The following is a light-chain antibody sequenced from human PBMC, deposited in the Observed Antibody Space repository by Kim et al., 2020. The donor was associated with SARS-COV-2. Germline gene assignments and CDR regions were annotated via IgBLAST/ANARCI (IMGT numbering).Light chain of an antibody. Sequence: SVSPGKTASITCSGDKLGDKYACWYQQKPGQSPVLGIYQDSKRPSGIPERFSGSNSGNTATLTISGTQAMDEADYYCQAWDSSTAVFGGGTKLTVL. V-gene: IGLV3-1*01. CDR2: QDS. CDR3: QAWDSSTAV. J-gene: IGLJ3*02. CDR1: KLGDKY.